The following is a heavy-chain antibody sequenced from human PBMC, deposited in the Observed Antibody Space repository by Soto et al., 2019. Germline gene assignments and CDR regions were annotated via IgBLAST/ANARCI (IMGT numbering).Heavy chain of an antibody. CDR3: ARSQELRFLEWLRKDNWFDP. J-gene: IGHJ5*02. CDR1: GFTVSSNY. Sequence: GGSLRLSCAASGFTVSSNYMSWVRQAPGKGLEWVSVIYSGGSTYYADSVKGRFTISRDNSKNTLYLQMNSLRAEDTAVYYCARSQELRFLEWLRKDNWFDPWGQGTLVTVSS. V-gene: IGHV3-66*01. CDR2: IYSGGST. D-gene: IGHD3-3*01.